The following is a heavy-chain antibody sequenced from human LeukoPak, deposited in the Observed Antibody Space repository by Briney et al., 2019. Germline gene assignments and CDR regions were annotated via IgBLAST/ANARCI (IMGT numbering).Heavy chain of an antibody. J-gene: IGHJ4*02. V-gene: IGHV6-1*01. CDR1: GDSVSSNSAA. CDR3: ARGGTAAAGPRLDY. CDR2: TYYRSKGYN. Sequence: SQTLSLTCAICGDSVSSNSAAWNWIRQSPSRGLEWLGRTYYRSKGYNDYAVSVKSRITLNPKTSKNQFSLQLNSVTPEDTAVYYCARGGTAAAGPRLDYWGQGTLVTVSS. D-gene: IGHD6-13*01.